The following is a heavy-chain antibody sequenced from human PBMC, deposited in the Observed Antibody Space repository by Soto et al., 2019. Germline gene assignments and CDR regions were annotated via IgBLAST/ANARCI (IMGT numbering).Heavy chain of an antibody. J-gene: IGHJ4*02. CDR3: ARTREVITGRSCDY. CDR2: FYYSGST. V-gene: IGHV4-39*01. Sequence: QLQLQESGPGLVKPSETLSLTCTVSGGSISSRNYYWGWIRQPPGKGLEWIGTFYYSGSTYYNPSLNSRVTISGDTSKNQFSLKLKSVTAADTAVYYCARTREVITGRSCDYWGQGTLVTVSS. D-gene: IGHD3-16*01. CDR1: GGSISSRNYY.